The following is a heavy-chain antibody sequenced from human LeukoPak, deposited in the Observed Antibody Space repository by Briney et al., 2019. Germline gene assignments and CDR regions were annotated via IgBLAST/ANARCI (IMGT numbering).Heavy chain of an antibody. CDR1: GGTFSSYA. CDR3: ARPASGSYYNWFDP. V-gene: IGHV1-69*04. CDR2: IIPILGIA. D-gene: IGHD1-26*01. Sequence: SVKVSCKASGGTFSSYAISWVRQAPGQGLEWMGRIIPILGIANYAQKFQGRVTITADKPTSTAYMELSSLRSEDTAVYYCARPASGSYYNWFDPWGQGTLVTVSS. J-gene: IGHJ5*02.